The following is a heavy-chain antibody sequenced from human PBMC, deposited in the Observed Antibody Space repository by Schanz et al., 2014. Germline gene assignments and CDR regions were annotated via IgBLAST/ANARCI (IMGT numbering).Heavy chain of an antibody. J-gene: IGHJ4*02. Sequence: EVQLVESGGGLIHPGGSLRLSCAVSGFTVNTNYMTWVRQAPGKGLECVSILYIRSTYYADSVKGRFTISRDNSKNTLDLQMSSLRADDTAVYYCVKEGTVVSGSPRDYWGQGALVTVSS. D-gene: IGHD3-10*01. CDR3: VKEGTVVSGSPRDY. CDR2: LYIRST. V-gene: IGHV3-53*01. CDR1: GFTVNTNY.